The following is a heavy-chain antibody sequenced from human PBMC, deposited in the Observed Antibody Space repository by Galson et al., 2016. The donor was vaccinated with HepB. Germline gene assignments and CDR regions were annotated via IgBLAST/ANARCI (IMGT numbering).Heavy chain of an antibody. V-gene: IGHV3-30*18. D-gene: IGHD2-2*01. CDR2: ISYDGSNK. J-gene: IGHJ6*02. Sequence: SLRLSCAASGFTFSSYGMHWVRQAPGKGLEWVTVISYDGSNKYYADSVKGRFTISRDNSKNTLYLQMNSLRAEDTAVYYCVNAARSAGASSASFNYYYYYGMEVWGQGTTVTVSS. CDR1: GFTFSSYG. CDR3: VNAARSAGASSASFNYYYYYGMEV.